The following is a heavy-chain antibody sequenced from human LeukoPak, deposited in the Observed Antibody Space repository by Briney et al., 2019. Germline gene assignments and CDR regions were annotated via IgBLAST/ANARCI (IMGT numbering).Heavy chain of an antibody. D-gene: IGHD2-15*01. Sequence: ASVKVSCKVSGYTFTDYHMHWVQQAPGKGLEWMGLVDPEDGETIYAEKFQGRVTITADTSTDTAYMELSSLRSEDTAVYYCATEGCSGGSCYPTGWFDPWGQGTLVTVSS. CDR3: ATEGCSGGSCYPTGWFDP. CDR2: VDPEDGET. V-gene: IGHV1-69-2*01. J-gene: IGHJ5*02. CDR1: GYTFTDYH.